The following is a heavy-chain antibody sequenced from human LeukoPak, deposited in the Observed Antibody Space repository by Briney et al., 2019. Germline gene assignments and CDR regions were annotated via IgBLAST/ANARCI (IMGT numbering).Heavy chain of an antibody. J-gene: IGHJ4*02. Sequence: PSETLSLTCAVYGGSFSGYYWSWIRQPAGKGLEWIGRIYTSGSTNYNPSLKSRVTISVDTSKNQFSLKLSSVTAADTAVYYCARVVSGYGAVFDYWGQGTLVTVSS. CDR1: GGSFSGYY. D-gene: IGHD5-12*01. CDR3: ARVVSGYGAVFDY. V-gene: IGHV4-59*10. CDR2: IYTSGST.